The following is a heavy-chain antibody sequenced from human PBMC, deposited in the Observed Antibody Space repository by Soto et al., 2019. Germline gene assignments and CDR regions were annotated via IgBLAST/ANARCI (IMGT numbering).Heavy chain of an antibody. CDR1: GGSISSYY. V-gene: IGHV4-59*08. D-gene: IGHD1-26*01. CDR2: IYYSGRT. J-gene: IGHJ4*02. Sequence: QVQLQESGPGLVKPSETLSLTCTVSGGSISSYYWSWIRQSPGKGLEWIGYIYYSGRTNYNPSLTSRVTRSVDTSKNQFSLKLSSVTAADTAVYYCARRWGRTFDYWGQGTLVTVSS. CDR3: ARRWGRTFDY.